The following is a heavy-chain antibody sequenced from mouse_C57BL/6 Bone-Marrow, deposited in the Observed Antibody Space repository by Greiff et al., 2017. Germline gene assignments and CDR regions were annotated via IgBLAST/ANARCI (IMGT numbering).Heavy chain of an antibody. CDR2: ISDGGSYT. V-gene: IGHV5-4*01. CDR1: GFTFSSYA. D-gene: IGHD1-1*01. J-gene: IGHJ4*01. Sequence: EVQVVESGGGLVKPGGSLKLSCAASGFTFSSYAMSWVRQTPEKRLEWVATISDGGSYTYYPDNVKGRFTISRDNAKNNLYLQMSHLKSEDTAMYYCASLYYGSSWNYAMDYWGQGTSVTVSS. CDR3: ASLYYGSSWNYAMDY.